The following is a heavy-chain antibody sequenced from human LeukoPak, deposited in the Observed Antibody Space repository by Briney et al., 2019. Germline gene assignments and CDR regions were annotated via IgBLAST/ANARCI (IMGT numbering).Heavy chain of an antibody. J-gene: IGHJ4*02. CDR1: GGPISSYY. CDR3: ARGVSWGYVFVY. CDR2: IYYSGST. D-gene: IGHD6-13*01. Sequence: SETLSLTCTVSGGPISSYYWSWIRQPPGKGLEWIGYIYYSGSTNYNPSLKSRVTISVDTSKNQFSLKLSSVTAADTAVYYCARGVSWGYVFVYWGQGTLVTVSS. V-gene: IGHV4-59*01.